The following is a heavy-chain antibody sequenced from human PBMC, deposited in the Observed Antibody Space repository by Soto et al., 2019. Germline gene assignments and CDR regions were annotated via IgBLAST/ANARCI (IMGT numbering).Heavy chain of an antibody. CDR3: ARVKYYDFWSGSRYYYYYMDV. CDR1: GFTFSDYY. V-gene: IGHV3-11*01. J-gene: IGHJ6*03. CDR2: ISSSGSTI. Sequence: QVQLVESGGGLVKPGGSLILSCAASGFTFSDYYMSWIRQAPGKGLEWVSYISSSGSTIYYADSVTGRFTISRDNAKNSLYLQMNSLRAEDTAVYYCARVKYYDFWSGSRYYYYYMDVWGKGTTVTVSS. D-gene: IGHD3-3*01.